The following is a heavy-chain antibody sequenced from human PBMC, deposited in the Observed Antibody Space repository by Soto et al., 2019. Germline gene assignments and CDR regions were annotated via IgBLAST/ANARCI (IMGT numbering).Heavy chain of an antibody. CDR2: ISWNSGSI. CDR3: AKSISVSDAFDI. CDR1: GFTFDDYA. D-gene: IGHD2-8*01. V-gene: IGHV3-9*01. Sequence: EVQLVESGGGLVQPGRSLRLSYAASGFTFDDYAMHWVRQAPGKGLEWVSGISWNSGSIGYADSVKGRFTISRDNAKNSLYLQMNSLRAEDTALYYCAKSISVSDAFDIWGQGTMVTVSS. J-gene: IGHJ3*02.